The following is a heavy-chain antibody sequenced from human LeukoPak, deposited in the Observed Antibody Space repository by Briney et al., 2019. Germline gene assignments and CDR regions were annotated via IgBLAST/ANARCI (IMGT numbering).Heavy chain of an antibody. CDR1: GFTFSTYS. CDR3: ARVGLQQLVLPWFDP. Sequence: GGSLRLSCAASGFTFSTYSMNWVRQAPGKGLEWISYITSSGSIIYYADSVKGRFTVSRDNAKNSLYLQMNSLRAEDTAVYYCARVGLQQLVLPWFDPWGQGTLVTVSS. D-gene: IGHD6-13*01. CDR2: ITSSGSII. V-gene: IGHV3-48*01. J-gene: IGHJ5*02.